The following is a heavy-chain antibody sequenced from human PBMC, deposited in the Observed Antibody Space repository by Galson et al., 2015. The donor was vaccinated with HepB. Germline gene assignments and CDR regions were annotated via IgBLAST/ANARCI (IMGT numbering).Heavy chain of an antibody. D-gene: IGHD4-11*01. CDR1: GFTFSSYG. CDR2: IWYDGSNK. Sequence: SLRLSCAASGFTFSSYGMHWVRQAPGKGLEWVAVIWYDGSNKYYADSVKGRFTISRDNSKNTLYLQMNSLRAEDTAVYYCARDTSGAVTTHYYYYGMDVWGQGTTVTVSS. J-gene: IGHJ6*02. V-gene: IGHV3-33*01. CDR3: ARDTSGAVTTHYYYYGMDV.